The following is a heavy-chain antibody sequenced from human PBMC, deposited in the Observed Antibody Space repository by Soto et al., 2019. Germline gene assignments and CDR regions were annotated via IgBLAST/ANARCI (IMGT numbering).Heavy chain of an antibody. CDR3: ARLNGYCVSTNCHSYYGMDV. D-gene: IGHD2-2*03. V-gene: IGHV4-39*01. CDR2: IYSSENT. Sequence: PSETLSLTCTVSGGSVSSNSYSWGWIRQSPGKGLEWIGTIYSSENTYYNPSLLSRVTISVDTSKNEFSLRLSSVTAADTAVYYCARLNGYCVSTNCHSYYGMDVWGQGTTVT. CDR1: GGSVSSNSYS. J-gene: IGHJ6*02.